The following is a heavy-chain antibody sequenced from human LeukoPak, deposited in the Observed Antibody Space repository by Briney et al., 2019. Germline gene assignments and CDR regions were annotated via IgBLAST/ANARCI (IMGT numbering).Heavy chain of an antibody. V-gene: IGHV4-59*08. D-gene: IGHD1-26*01. CDR2: IYYSGTT. Sequence: SETLSLTCTVSGGSISSYYWSWVRQPPGKGLEWIGYIYYSGTTNYNPSLKSRVTISVDTSKNQFSLKLSSVTAADTAVYYCARRGSGTYFLDYWGQGTLVTVSS. J-gene: IGHJ4*02. CDR3: ARRGSGTYFLDY. CDR1: GGSISSYY.